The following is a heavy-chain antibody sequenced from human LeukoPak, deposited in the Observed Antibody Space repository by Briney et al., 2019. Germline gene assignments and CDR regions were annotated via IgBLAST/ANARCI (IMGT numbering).Heavy chain of an antibody. D-gene: IGHD5-18*01. CDR3: ARHESTLGDGYGY. V-gene: IGHV5-51*01. Sequence: GESLKISCKGSGYSFTSYWIGWVRQMPGKGLEWMGIIYPGDPDTRYSPSLQGQVTISADKSISTAYLQWSSLKASDTAMYYCARHESTLGDGYGYWGQGTLVTVSS. CDR2: IYPGDPDT. J-gene: IGHJ4*02. CDR1: GYSFTSYW.